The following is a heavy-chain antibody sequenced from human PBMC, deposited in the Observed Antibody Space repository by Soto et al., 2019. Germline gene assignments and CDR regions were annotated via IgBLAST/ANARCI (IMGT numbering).Heavy chain of an antibody. CDR2: VSAYNGNT. V-gene: IGHV1-18*01. J-gene: IGHJ4*02. Sequence: ASVKVSCKASGYTFTGYDISWVRQAPGQGLEWMGRVSAYNGNTNYAQRFQGRVIMTADTSTSTAYMELTSLRSDDTSVYYCARDTRFYYDSSGQNYWGQGTPVTVSS. CDR1: GYTFTGYD. CDR3: ARDTRFYYDSSGQNY. D-gene: IGHD3-22*01.